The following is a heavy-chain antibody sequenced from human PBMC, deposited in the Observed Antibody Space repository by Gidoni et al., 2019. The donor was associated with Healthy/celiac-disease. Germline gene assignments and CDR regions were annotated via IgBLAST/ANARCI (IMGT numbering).Heavy chain of an antibody. D-gene: IGHD2-8*01. CDR3: ARDAESHDPNDGDYYYMDV. CDR1: GGTFSSYA. V-gene: IGHV1-69*01. Sequence: QVQLVQSGAEVKKPGSSVKVSCKASGGTFSSYAISWVLTAPGQGLEWMGGIIPIFGTANYAQKFQGRVTITADESTSTAYMELSSLRSEDTAVYYCARDAESHDPNDGDYYYMDVWGKGTTVTVSS. CDR2: IIPIFGTA. J-gene: IGHJ6*03.